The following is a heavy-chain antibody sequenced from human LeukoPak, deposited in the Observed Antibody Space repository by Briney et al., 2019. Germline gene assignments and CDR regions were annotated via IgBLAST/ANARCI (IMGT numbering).Heavy chain of an antibody. D-gene: IGHD3-16*01. CDR2: INPNSGGT. CDR3: ARDTLIASPDAFDI. CDR1: GDTFTGYY. Sequence: ASVKVSCKASGDTFTGYYMHWVRQAPGQGLEWMGWINPNSGGTNYAQKFQGRVTMTRDTSISTAYMELSRLRSDDTAVYYCARDTLIASPDAFDIWGQGTMVTVSS. J-gene: IGHJ3*02. V-gene: IGHV1-2*02.